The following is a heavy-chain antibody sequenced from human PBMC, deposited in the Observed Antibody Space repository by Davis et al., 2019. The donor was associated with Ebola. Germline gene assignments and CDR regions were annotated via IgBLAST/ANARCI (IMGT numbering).Heavy chain of an antibody. CDR1: GGTFNSYT. CDR2: IIPILGKV. CDR3: TRGKWFDP. J-gene: IGHJ5*02. Sequence: PVKVSCKASGGTFNSYTFSWVRQAPGQGLECMGRIIPILGKVNYAQKFQGRVTITADKSTSTAYMELSRLRSDDTAMYYCTRGKWFDPWGQGTLVAVSS. V-gene: IGHV1-69*08.